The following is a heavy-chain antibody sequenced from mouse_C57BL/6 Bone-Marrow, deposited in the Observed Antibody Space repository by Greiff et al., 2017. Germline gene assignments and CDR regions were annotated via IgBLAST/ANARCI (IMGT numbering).Heavy chain of an antibody. J-gene: IGHJ2*01. CDR3: ARDWDYFDY. CDR2: IYPGDGDT. V-gene: IGHV1-80*01. CDR1: GYAFSTYW. Sequence: QVQLQPSGAELVKPGASVKISCKVSGYAFSTYWMNWVKQRPGKGLEWIGQIYPGDGDTNYTGKFKGKATLTSDKSSSTTYMQLSGLTSEDSAVNFCARDWDYFDYWGQGTTLTVSS. D-gene: IGHD4-1*01.